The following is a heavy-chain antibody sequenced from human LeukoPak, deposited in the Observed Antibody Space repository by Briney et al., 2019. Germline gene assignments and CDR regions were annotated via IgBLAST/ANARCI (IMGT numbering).Heavy chain of an antibody. CDR3: AKVSGSSWYGGAFDI. V-gene: IGHV3-23*01. CDR1: GFTFSSYA. Sequence: GGSLRLSCAASGFTFSSYAMSWVRQAPGKGLEWVSAISDSGGSTYYADSVKGRFSTSRDDSKNTLYLQMNSLRAEDTAVYYCAKVSGSSWYGGAFDIWGQGTMVTVSS. J-gene: IGHJ3*02. CDR2: ISDSGGST. D-gene: IGHD6-13*01.